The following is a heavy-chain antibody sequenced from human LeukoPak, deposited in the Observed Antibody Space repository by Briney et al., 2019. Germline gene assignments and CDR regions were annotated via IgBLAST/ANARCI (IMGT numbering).Heavy chain of an antibody. CDR2: ISGSGGGT. CDR1: GFTFSSYA. Sequence: PGGSLRLSCAASGFTFSSYAVSWVRQAPGKGLEWVSAISGSGGGTYYADSVKGRFTISRDNSKNTLYLQMNSLSTEDTVVYYCAKTTTGYSSGRYPGWPVDYWGQGTLVTVSS. V-gene: IGHV3-23*01. J-gene: IGHJ4*02. D-gene: IGHD6-19*01. CDR3: AKTTTGYSSGRYPGWPVDY.